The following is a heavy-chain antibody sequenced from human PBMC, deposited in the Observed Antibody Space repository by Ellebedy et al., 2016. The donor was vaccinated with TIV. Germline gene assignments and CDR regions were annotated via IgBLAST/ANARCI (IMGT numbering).Heavy chain of an antibody. J-gene: IGHJ4*02. Sequence: AASVKVSCKASGYTFTSYAMHWVRQAPGQRLEWMGWINAGNGNTKYSQKFQGRVTITRDTSASTAYMELGSLRSEDTAVYYCARDVSGTYNDNADYWGQGTLVTVSS. CDR3: ARDVSGTYNDNADY. D-gene: IGHD3-10*01. CDR2: INAGNGNT. CDR1: GYTFTSYA. V-gene: IGHV1-3*01.